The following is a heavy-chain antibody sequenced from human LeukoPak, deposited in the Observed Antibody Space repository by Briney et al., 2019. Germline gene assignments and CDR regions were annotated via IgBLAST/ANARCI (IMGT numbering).Heavy chain of an antibody. Sequence: PGGSLRLSCAASGFTFSSYSMNWVRQAPGKGLEWVASISSSSSYIYYADSVKGRFTISRDNAKNSLYLQMNSLRAEDTAVYYCARDGGYCSDTYCPRAFDIWGQGTMVTVSS. J-gene: IGHJ3*02. D-gene: IGHD2-15*01. V-gene: IGHV3-21*03. CDR3: ARDGGYCSDTYCPRAFDI. CDR2: ISSSSSYI. CDR1: GFTFSSYS.